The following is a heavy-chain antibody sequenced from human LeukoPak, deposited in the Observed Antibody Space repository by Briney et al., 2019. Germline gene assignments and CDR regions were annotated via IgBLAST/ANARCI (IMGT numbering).Heavy chain of an antibody. CDR3: TTEGWLLTSQRYYFDY. V-gene: IGHV3-15*01. Sequence: PGGSLRLSCAASGFAFSNAWMSWVREAPGKGLEWVGRIKSNTDGGTTDYAAPVKGRFTISRDDSKNTLYLQMNSLKTEDTAVYYCTTEGWLLTSQRYYFDYWGQGTLVTVSS. CDR2: IKSNTDGGTT. D-gene: IGHD5-12*01. J-gene: IGHJ4*02. CDR1: GFAFSNAW.